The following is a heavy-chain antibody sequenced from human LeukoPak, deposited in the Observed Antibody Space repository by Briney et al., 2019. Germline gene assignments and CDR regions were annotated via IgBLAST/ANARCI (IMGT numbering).Heavy chain of an antibody. V-gene: IGHV4-59*11. CDR3: ARLDEGGYYDSSGYYFDY. CDR1: GASISNHY. J-gene: IGHJ4*02. CDR2: IYYSGRT. Sequence: SETLSLTCTVSGASISNHYWSWLRQPPGKGLEWIGYIYYSGRTNYNPSLKRRVTISVDTSKNQFSLKLSSVTAADTAVYYCARLDEGGYYDSSGYYFDYWGQGALVTVSS. D-gene: IGHD3-22*01.